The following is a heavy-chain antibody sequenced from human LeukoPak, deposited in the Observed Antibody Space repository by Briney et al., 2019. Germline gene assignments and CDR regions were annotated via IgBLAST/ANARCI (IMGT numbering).Heavy chain of an antibody. J-gene: IGHJ5*02. V-gene: IGHV1-69*13. Sequence: ASVKVSCKASGGTFSSYAISWVRQAPGQGLEWMGGIIPIFGTANYAQKFQGRVTITADESTSTAYMELSSLRSEDTAVYYCARSPISAGSFDPWGQGTLVTVSS. CDR2: IIPIFGTA. CDR3: ARSPISAGSFDP. D-gene: IGHD6-25*01. CDR1: GGTFSSYA.